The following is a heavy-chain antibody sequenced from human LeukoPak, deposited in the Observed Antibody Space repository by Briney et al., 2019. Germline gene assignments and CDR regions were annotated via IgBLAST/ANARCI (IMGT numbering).Heavy chain of an antibody. CDR2: INSDGSST. D-gene: IGHD5-12*01. J-gene: IGHJ5*01. V-gene: IGHV3-74*01. CDR3: ARASRDSGYSNWFDS. Sequence: GGSLRLSCAASGFTFSSYWMHWFRQAPGKGLVWVSRINSDGSSTSYADSVKGRFTISRDNAKNTLYLQMNSLRAEDTAVYYCARASRDSGYSNWFDSWGQGTLVTVSS. CDR1: GFTFSSYW.